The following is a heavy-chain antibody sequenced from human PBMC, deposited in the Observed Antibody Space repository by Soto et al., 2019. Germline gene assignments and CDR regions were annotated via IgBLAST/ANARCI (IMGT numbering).Heavy chain of an antibody. CDR1: GFSFRDAW. D-gene: IGHD3-10*01. V-gene: IGHV3-15*07. CDR3: TADGSFGGVVGAFHL. J-gene: IGHJ3*01. Sequence: EVQMVESGGGLVKPGGSLRLSCAVSGFSFRDAWMNWVRQAPGKGLEWVGRIKSRAAGGAIDYAAPVKGRFTISRDDSEDTLYLQINSLKTEDTAMYYCTADGSFGGVVGAFHLWGQGTMLSVSS. CDR2: IKSRAAGGAI.